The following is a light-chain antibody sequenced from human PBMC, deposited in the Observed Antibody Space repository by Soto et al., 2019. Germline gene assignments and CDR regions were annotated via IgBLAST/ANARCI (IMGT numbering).Light chain of an antibody. CDR1: SSDVGGYNY. CDR2: DVS. CDR3: SSYTSSSTYV. Sequence: QPALTQPASVSGSPGRSIAISCTGTSSDVGGYNYVSWYQQHPGKAPKLMVYDVSNRPSGVSNRFSGSKSGNTASLTISGLQAEDEADYYCSSYTSSSTYVFGTGTKVTVL. J-gene: IGLJ1*01. V-gene: IGLV2-14*01.